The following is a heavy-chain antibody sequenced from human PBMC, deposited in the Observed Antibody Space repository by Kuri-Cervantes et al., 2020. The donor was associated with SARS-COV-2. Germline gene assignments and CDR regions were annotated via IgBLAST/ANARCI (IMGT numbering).Heavy chain of an antibody. J-gene: IGHJ4*02. D-gene: IGHD4-11*01. CDR1: GFTFSSYS. Sequence: GGSLRLSCAASGFTFSSYSMNWVSQAPGKGLEWVSSISSSSSYIYYADSVKGRFTISRDNSRNIVYLQMNSLRPEDTAFYYCTREAYDYNMGFDSWGQGTLVTVSS. CDR2: ISSSSSYI. CDR3: TREAYDYNMGFDS. V-gene: IGHV3-21*01.